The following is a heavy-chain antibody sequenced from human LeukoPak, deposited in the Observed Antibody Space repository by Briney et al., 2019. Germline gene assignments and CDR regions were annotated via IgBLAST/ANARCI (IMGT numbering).Heavy chain of an antibody. D-gene: IGHD1-7*01. CDR2: IFTSGST. Sequence: SETLSLTCSVSGDSIRTYYWCWIRQPAEKGLEWIGRIFTSGSTNYNPSLKSRVTLSEDTSKNQFSLKLTSVTAADTAVYYCARTGTPREMYYFDYWGQGTLVTVSS. CDR3: ARTGTPREMYYFDY. J-gene: IGHJ4*02. V-gene: IGHV4-4*07. CDR1: GDSIRTYY.